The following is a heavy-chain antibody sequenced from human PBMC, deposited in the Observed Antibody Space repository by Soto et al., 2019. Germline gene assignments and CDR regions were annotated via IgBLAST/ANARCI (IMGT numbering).Heavy chain of an antibody. V-gene: IGHV4-30-4*01. J-gene: IGHJ6*02. D-gene: IGHD3-16*01. CDR3: ARVPSPFDYYYAMDV. Sequence: SETLSLTCTVSGDSISSGNKYWSWIRQAPGKGLEWIGYIFSSGTTYYNPSLKSRLTMSLDTSQNQFSLRLASVTDADSAVYYCARVPSPFDYYYAMDVWGQGTTVTVS. CDR1: GDSISSGNKY. CDR2: IFSSGTT.